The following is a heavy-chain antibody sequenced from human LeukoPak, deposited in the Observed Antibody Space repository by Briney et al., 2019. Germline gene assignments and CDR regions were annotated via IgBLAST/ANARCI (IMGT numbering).Heavy chain of an antibody. V-gene: IGHV3-74*01. J-gene: IGHJ4*02. CDR2: INSDGSTT. D-gene: IGHD6-6*01. CDR1: GFTFSSYW. Sequence: PGGSLRLSCAASGFTFSSYWMHWVRQAPGKGLVWVSRINSDGSTTNYADSVKGRFTISRDNAKNTLYLQMNSLRAEDTAVYYCAKARSSSGRGSGKYYFDYWGQGTLVTVSS. CDR3: AKARSSSGRGSGKYYFDY.